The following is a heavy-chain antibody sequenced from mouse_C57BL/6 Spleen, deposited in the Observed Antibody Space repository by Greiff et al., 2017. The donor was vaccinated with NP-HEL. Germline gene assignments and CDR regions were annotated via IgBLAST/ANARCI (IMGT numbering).Heavy chain of an antibody. V-gene: IGHV5-15*01. CDR2: ISNLAYSI. Sequence: EVQVVESGGGLVQPGGSLKLSCAASGFTFSDYGMAWVRQAPRKGPAWVAFISNLAYSIYYADTVTGRFTISRENAKNTLYLEMSSLRSEDTAMYYCARRGYGSSPYYAMDYWGQGTSVTVSS. CDR3: ARRGYGSSPYYAMDY. J-gene: IGHJ4*01. CDR1: GFTFSDYG. D-gene: IGHD1-1*01.